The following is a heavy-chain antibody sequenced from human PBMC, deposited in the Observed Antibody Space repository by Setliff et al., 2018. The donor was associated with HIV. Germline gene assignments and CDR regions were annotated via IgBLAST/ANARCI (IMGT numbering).Heavy chain of an antibody. J-gene: IGHJ4*02. CDR2: INPSGGST. CDR1: GYTFTSFY. CDR3: ARALYTNLAHFDY. D-gene: IGHD4-4*01. V-gene: IGHV1-46*01. Sequence: ASVKVSCKASGYTFTSFYLHWVRQAPGQGLEWMAIINPSGGSTSYAQKFQGRVTMTSDTSTSTVYMELSSLRSEDTAVYYCARALYTNLAHFDYVGQGTLVTVSS.